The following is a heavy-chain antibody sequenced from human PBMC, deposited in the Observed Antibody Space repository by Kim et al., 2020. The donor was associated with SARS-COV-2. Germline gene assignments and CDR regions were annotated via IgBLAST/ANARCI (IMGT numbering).Heavy chain of an antibody. V-gene: IGHV3-23*01. Sequence: GGSLRLSCAASGFTFSRYAMNWVRQAPGKGLEWVSGISGSGDSTYYADSVKGRFTISRDNSKNTLYLQMNSLRVEDTAVYYCAKGPYSSSWYRSDYWGQG. D-gene: IGHD6-13*01. CDR2: ISGSGDST. J-gene: IGHJ4*02. CDR3: AKGPYSSSWYRSDY. CDR1: GFTFSRYA.